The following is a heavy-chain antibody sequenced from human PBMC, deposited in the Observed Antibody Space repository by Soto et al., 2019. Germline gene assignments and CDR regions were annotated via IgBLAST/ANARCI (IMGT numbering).Heavy chain of an antibody. CDR2: ISSSSSYI. CDR3: ARERAYYYDSSGYYYSPDAFDI. D-gene: IGHD3-22*01. Sequence: EVQLVESGGGLVKPGGSLRLSCAASGFTFSGFSMNWVRQAPGKGLEWVSSISSSSSYIYYADSVKGRFTISRDNAKNSLYLQMNSLRAEDTAVYYCARERAYYYDSSGYYYSPDAFDIWGQGTMVTVSS. V-gene: IGHV3-21*02. J-gene: IGHJ3*02. CDR1: GFTFSGFS.